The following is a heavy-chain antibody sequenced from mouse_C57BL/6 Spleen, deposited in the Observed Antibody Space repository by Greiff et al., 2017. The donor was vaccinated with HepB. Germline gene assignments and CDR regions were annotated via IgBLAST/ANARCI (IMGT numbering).Heavy chain of an antibody. CDR2: ISYDGSN. Sequence: EVQLQQSGPGLVKPSQSLSLTCSVTGYSITSGYYWNWIRQFPGNKLEWMGDISYDGSNNYNPSLKNRISITRDTSKNQFFLKLNSVTTEDTATYYCARVPYHGGAMDYWGQGTSVTVSS. D-gene: IGHD6-5*01. CDR3: ARVPYHGGAMDY. V-gene: IGHV3-6*01. CDR1: GYSITSGYY. J-gene: IGHJ4*01.